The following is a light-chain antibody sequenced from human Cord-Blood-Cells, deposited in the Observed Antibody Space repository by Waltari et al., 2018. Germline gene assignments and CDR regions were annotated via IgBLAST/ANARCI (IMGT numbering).Light chain of an antibody. CDR2: GSS. V-gene: IGKV3-15*01. Sequence: EIVMTQSPATLSASPGERATLSCRASQSVSSNLAWYQQKPGQAPRLLIYGSSTRATGIPAGFSGSGSGTEFTLTISSLQSEDFAVYYCQQYNNWPPLTFGGGTKVEIK. J-gene: IGKJ4*01. CDR1: QSVSSN. CDR3: QQYNNWPPLT.